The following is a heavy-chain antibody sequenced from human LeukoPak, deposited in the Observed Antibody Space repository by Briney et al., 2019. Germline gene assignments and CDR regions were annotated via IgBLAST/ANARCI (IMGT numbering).Heavy chain of an antibody. CDR1: GFTFSSYS. CDR2: ISSSSSYI. CDR3: ARATTPRPGIAAAGIIDY. V-gene: IGHV3-21*01. Sequence: PGGSLRLSCAASGFTFSSYSMNWVRQAPGKGLEWVSSISSSSSYIYYADSVKGRFTISRDNAKNSLYLQMNSLRAEDTAVYYCARATTPRPGIAAAGIIDYWGQGTLVTVSS. D-gene: IGHD6-13*01. J-gene: IGHJ4*02.